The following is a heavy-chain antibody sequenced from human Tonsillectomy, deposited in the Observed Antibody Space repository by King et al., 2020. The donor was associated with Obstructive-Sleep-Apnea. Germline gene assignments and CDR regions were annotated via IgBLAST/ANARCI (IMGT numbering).Heavy chain of an antibody. CDR3: AISDVTVTTSDAFDI. V-gene: IGHV4-34*01. CDR2: INHSGST. J-gene: IGHJ3*02. Sequence: VQLQQWGAGLLKPSETLSLTCAVYGGSFSGYYWSWIRQPPGKGLEWIGEINHSGSTNYNPSLKSRVTISVDTSKNQFSLKLSSVTAADTAVHYCAISDVTVTTSDAFDIWGQGTMVTVSS. D-gene: IGHD4-17*01. CDR1: GGSFSGYY.